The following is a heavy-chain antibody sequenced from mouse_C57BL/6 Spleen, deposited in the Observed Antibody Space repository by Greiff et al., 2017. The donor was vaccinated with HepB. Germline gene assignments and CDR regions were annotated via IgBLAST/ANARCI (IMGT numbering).Heavy chain of an antibody. D-gene: IGHD2-3*01. Sequence: EVQLQQSGGGLVKPGGSLKLSCAASGFTFSSYTMSWVRQTPEKRLEWVATISGGGGNTYYPDSVKGRFTISRDNAKNTLYLQMSSLRSEDTALYYCARPDYDDWYFDVWGTGTTVTVSS. CDR2: ISGGGGNT. CDR3: ARPDYDDWYFDV. J-gene: IGHJ1*03. CDR1: GFTFSSYT. V-gene: IGHV5-9*04.